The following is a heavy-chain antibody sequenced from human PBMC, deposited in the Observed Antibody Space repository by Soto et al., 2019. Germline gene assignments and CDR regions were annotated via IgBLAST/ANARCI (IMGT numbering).Heavy chain of an antibody. V-gene: IGHV2-70*11. CDR1: GFSLSTSGMC. CDR2: IDWDDDK. D-gene: IGHD4-17*01. J-gene: IGHJ6*02. Sequence: SGPTLVNPTQTLTLTCTFSGFSLSTSGMCVSWIRQPPGKALEWLARIDWDDDKYYSTSLKTRLTISKDTSKNQVVLTMTNMDPVDTATYYCARSKTTTVVANYYSYGMDVWGQGTTVTVSS. CDR3: ARSKTTTVVANYYSYGMDV.